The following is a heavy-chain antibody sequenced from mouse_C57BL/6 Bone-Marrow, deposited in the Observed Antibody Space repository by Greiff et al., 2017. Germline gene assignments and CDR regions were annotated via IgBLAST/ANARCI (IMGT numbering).Heavy chain of an antibody. J-gene: IGHJ4*01. CDR3: ARRRGPLWYAMDY. CDR1: GYTFTSYW. Sequence: QVQLQQPGAELVKPGASVKMSCTASGYTFTSYWITWVKQRPGQGLEWIGDIYPGSGSTNYNEKFKSKATLTVDTSSSTAYMQLSSLTSEDAAVYDCARRRGPLWYAMDYWGQGTSVTVSS. CDR2: IYPGSGST. V-gene: IGHV1-55*01. D-gene: IGHD3-3*01.